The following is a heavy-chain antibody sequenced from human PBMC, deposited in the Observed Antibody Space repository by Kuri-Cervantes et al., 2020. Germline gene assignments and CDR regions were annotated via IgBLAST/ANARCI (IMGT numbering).Heavy chain of an antibody. D-gene: IGHD2-2*01. CDR2: ISGSDGST. CDR1: GFTFSSYG. Sequence: GSLRPSCAASGFTFSSYGMSWVRQAPGKGLEWVSAISGSDGSTYYADSVKGRFTISRDNSKNTLYLQMNSLRAEDTAVYYCAKGGSTSGYAPLDYWGQGTLVTVSS. CDR3: AKGGSTSGYAPLDY. V-gene: IGHV3-23*01. J-gene: IGHJ4*02.